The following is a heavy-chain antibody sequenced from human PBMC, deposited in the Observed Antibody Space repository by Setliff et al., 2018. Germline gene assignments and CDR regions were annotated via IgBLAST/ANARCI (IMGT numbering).Heavy chain of an antibody. J-gene: IGHJ6*03. CDR2: ISYDGSNK. D-gene: IGHD3-10*01. CDR1: GFTFSSYA. CDR3: ARDSVTMVRGVIRSYYYYYMDV. Sequence: GGSLRLSCAASGFTFSSYAMHWVRQAPGKGLEWVAVISYDGSNKYYADSVKGRFTISRDSSKNTLYLQMNSLRAEDTAVYYCARDSVTMVRGVIRSYYYYYMDVWGKGTTVTVSS. V-gene: IGHV3-30*14.